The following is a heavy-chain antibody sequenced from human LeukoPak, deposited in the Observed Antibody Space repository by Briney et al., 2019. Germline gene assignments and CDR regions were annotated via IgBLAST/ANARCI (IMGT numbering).Heavy chain of an antibody. CDR3: ARGSSYYSYYYYYYMDV. D-gene: IGHD3-10*01. V-gene: IGHV1-18*04. CDR2: ISAYNGNT. CDR1: GYTFTGYY. Sequence: GASVKVSCKASGYTFTGYYMHWVRQAPGQGLEWMGWISAYNGNTNYAQKLQGRVTMTADTSTSTAYMELRSLRSDDTAVYYCARGSSYYSYYYYYYMDVWGKGTTVTVSS. J-gene: IGHJ6*03.